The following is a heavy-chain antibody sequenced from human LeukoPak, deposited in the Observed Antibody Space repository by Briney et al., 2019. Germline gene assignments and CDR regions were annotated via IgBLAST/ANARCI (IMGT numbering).Heavy chain of an antibody. Sequence: ASVKVSCKASGYIFTGHYMNWVRQVPGQGLEWMGRINPKTGGTNYAQNFQGRVTMTRDTSISTTYMELRRLRPDDTAVYYCARVGDGLNDAFDIWGQGTMVTVSS. J-gene: IGHJ3*02. CDR1: GYIFTGHY. CDR3: ARVGDGLNDAFDI. D-gene: IGHD5-24*01. V-gene: IGHV1-2*06. CDR2: INPKTGGT.